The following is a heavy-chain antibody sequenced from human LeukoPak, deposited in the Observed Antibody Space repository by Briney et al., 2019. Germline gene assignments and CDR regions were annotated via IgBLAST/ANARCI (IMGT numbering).Heavy chain of an antibody. Sequence: PSETLSLTCAVYGGSFSGYYWSWIRHPPGKGREWMGEVNHSGSTSYNPSLKSRVTTSVDTSKNQFSLKLSSVTAADTAVYYCARGRFDGDYVGPNWFDPWGQETLVTVSS. V-gene: IGHV4-34*01. CDR1: GGSFSGYY. CDR3: ARGRFDGDYVGPNWFDP. D-gene: IGHD4-17*01. J-gene: IGHJ5*02. CDR2: VNHSGST.